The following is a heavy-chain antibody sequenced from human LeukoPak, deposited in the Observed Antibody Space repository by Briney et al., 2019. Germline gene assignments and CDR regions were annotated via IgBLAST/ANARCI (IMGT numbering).Heavy chain of an antibody. D-gene: IGHD6-19*01. CDR1: GVPFSNYY. CDR2: INHSGYT. CDR3: TRAVAGHPD. J-gene: IGHJ4*02. Sequence: SETLSLTCTVSGVPFSNYYWSWVRQSPRQGLEWIGEINHSGYTNYNPSLKSRVTMSIDTSKNQFSLILTSVTAADAGVYYCTRAVAGHPDWGQGTLVTVSS. V-gene: IGHV4-34*01.